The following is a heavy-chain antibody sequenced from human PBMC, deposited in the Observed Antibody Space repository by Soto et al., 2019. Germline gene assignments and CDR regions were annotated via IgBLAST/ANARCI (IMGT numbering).Heavy chain of an antibody. Sequence: ASVKVSCKASGYTFTSYGISWVRQAPGQGLEWMGWISAYNGNTNYAQKLQGRVTMTTDTSTSTAYMELRSLRSDDTAVYYCACDQSGVGSIVLAYRRGMDVWGKGTTVTVS. D-gene: IGHD2-21*01. CDR2: ISAYNGNT. J-gene: IGHJ6*04. V-gene: IGHV1-18*01. CDR3: ACDQSGVGSIVLAYRRGMDV. CDR1: GYTFTSYG.